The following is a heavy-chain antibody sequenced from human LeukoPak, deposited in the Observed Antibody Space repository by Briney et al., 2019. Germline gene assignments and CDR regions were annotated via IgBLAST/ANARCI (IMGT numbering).Heavy chain of an antibody. CDR3: ARDHIWAFDA. CDR1: GFIFSDYS. CDR2: IGRTSAPT. V-gene: IGHV3-48*02. Sequence: GGSLRLSCAASGFIFSDYSMNWVRQAPGKGLEWTSYIGRTSAPTYYADSVKGRFTISRDDAKNSLYLQMNSLRDEDTAVYFCARDHIWAFDAWGQGTMVTVSS. J-gene: IGHJ3*01.